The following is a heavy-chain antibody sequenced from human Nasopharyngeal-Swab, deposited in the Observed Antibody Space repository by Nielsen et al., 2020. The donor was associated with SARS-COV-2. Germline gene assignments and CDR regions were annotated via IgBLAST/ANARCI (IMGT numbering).Heavy chain of an antibody. Sequence: GESLKISCAASGFTFRNYAMSWVRQAPGKGLEWVSAISGSGGSTYYADSVKGRFTISRDNSKNTLYLQMNSLRAEDTAVYYCAPRVGATTGLDYWGQGTLVTVSS. D-gene: IGHD1-26*01. CDR3: APRVGATTGLDY. J-gene: IGHJ4*02. CDR2: ISGSGGST. V-gene: IGHV3-23*01. CDR1: GFTFRNYA.